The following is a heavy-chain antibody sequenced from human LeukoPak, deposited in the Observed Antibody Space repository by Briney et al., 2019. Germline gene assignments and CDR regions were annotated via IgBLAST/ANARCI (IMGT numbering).Heavy chain of an antibody. CDR2: ISTYNGNT. CDR1: GYTFTSYG. Sequence: ASVKVSCKASGYTFTSYGITCVRQAPGQGLEWMGWISTYNGNTNYAQNLQGRLTMTADTSTSTAYMELRTLISDDTAVYYCARGRGSTTRYWGQGTLVTVSS. CDR3: ARGRGSTTRY. V-gene: IGHV1-18*01. D-gene: IGHD5-12*01. J-gene: IGHJ4*02.